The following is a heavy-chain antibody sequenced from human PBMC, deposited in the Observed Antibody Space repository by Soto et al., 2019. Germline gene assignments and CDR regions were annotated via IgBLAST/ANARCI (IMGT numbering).Heavy chain of an antibody. CDR1: GYTFTSYG. CDR3: VRRHVSATGIDWFDP. V-gene: IGHV1-3*01. CDR2: INAANGDT. J-gene: IGHJ5*02. Sequence: ASVKVSCKASGYTFTSYGIHWVRQAPGQRLEWMGWINAANGDTKYSPKFQGRVTITRDTSASTAYMELSSLRSEDTAVYYCVRRHVSATGIDWFDPWG. D-gene: IGHD6-13*01.